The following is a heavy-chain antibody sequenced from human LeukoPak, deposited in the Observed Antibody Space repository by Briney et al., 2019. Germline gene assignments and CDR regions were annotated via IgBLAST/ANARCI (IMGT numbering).Heavy chain of an antibody. V-gene: IGHV3-74*01. CDR3: ARAGSMTRIQLWSYGMDV. D-gene: IGHD5-18*01. CDR1: GFTFSSYW. CDR2: ISGDGRNI. J-gene: IGHJ6*02. Sequence: GGSLRLSCVASGFTFSSYWMHWVRQDPRKGLVWVSRISGDGRNINYADSVRGRFTISRDNAKNSLYLQMNSLRAEDTAVYYCARAGSMTRIQLWSYGMDVWGQGTTVTVSS.